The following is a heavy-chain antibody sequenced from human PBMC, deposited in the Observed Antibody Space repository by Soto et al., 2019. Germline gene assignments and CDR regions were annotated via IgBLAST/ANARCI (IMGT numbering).Heavy chain of an antibody. CDR1: GGSISDYY. Sequence: LSLTCTVSGGSISDYYWTWIRQPAGKGLEWIGRIYTSGSTNYNPSLKSRVTMSVDTSKNQFSLNLRSVTAADTAVYYCARENPRNYYYDMDVWGQGTTVTVSS. CDR2: IYTSGST. J-gene: IGHJ6*02. CDR3: ARENPRNYYYDMDV. V-gene: IGHV4-4*07.